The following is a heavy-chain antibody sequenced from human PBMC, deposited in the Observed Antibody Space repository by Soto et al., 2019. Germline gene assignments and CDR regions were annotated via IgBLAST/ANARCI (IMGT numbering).Heavy chain of an antibody. J-gene: IGHJ4*02. CDR3: ARDPNCSGGSCSSGDY. D-gene: IGHD2-15*01. Sequence: QVQLGQSGAEVKKPGSSVKVSCKASGGTFSSYAISWVRQAPGQGLEWMGGIIPIFGTANYAQKFQGRVTITADESPCTANMELSSLRSEDTAVYYCARDPNCSGGSCSSGDYWGKGTLVTVSS. V-gene: IGHV1-69*01. CDR1: GGTFSSYA. CDR2: IIPIFGTA.